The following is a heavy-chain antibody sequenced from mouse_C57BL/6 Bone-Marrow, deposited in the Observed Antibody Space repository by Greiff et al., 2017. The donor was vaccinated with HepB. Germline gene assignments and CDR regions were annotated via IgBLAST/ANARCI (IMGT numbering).Heavy chain of an antibody. CDR2: INPSNGGT. J-gene: IGHJ2*01. Sequence: QVHVKQPGTELVKPGASVKLSCKASGYTFTSYWMHWVKQRPGQGLEWIGNINPSNGGTNYNEKFKSKATLTVDKSSSTAYMQLSSLTSEDSAVYYCARSPSYYYGSSWYYFDYWGQGTTLTVSS. V-gene: IGHV1-53*01. D-gene: IGHD1-1*01. CDR1: GYTFTSYW. CDR3: ARSPSYYYGSSWYYFDY.